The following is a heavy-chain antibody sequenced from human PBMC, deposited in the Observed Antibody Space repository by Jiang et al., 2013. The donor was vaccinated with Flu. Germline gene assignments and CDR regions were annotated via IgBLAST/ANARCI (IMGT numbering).Heavy chain of an antibody. CDR2: IRSKAYGGTT. CDR1: GFTFGDYA. V-gene: IGHV3-49*04. D-gene: IGHD6-6*01. J-gene: IGHJ4*02. Sequence: PGRSLRLSCTASGFTFGDYAMSWVRQAPGKGLEWVGFIRSKAYGGTTEYAASVKGRFTISRDDSKSIAYLQMNSLKTEDTAVYYCTSETSEYSSSSYWGQGTLVTVSS. CDR3: TSETSEYSSSSY.